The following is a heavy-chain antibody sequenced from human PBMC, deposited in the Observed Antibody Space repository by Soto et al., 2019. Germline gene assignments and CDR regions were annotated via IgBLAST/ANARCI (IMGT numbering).Heavy chain of an antibody. CDR1: GGSISSGGYY. CDR2: IYYSGST. Sequence: SETLSLTCTVSGGSISSGGYYWSWIRQHPGKGLEWIGYIYYSGSTYYNPSLKSRVTISVDTSKNQFSLKLSSVTAADTAVYYCARDGYGSGSWWFDPWGQGTLVTVSS. CDR3: ARDGYGSGSWWFDP. J-gene: IGHJ5*02. V-gene: IGHV4-31*03. D-gene: IGHD3-10*01.